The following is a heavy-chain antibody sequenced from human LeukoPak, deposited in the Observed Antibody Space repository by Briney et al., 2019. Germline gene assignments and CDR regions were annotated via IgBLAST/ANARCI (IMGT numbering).Heavy chain of an antibody. Sequence: GGSLRLSCAASGFTFSSSAMGWVRQAPGKGLEWVSSITGSGDYTYYVDSVKGRFTISRDNSKNTLYLQMNSLRAEDTAVYYCARIWDDYSNDDYWGQGTLVTVSS. CDR3: ARIWDDYSNDDY. CDR2: ITGSGDYT. J-gene: IGHJ4*02. D-gene: IGHD4-11*01. CDR1: GFTFSSSA. V-gene: IGHV3-23*01.